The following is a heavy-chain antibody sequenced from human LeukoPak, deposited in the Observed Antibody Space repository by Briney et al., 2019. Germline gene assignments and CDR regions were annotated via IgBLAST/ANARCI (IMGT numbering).Heavy chain of an antibody. J-gene: IGHJ6*03. D-gene: IGHD3-10*01. V-gene: IGHV4-39*07. Sequence: PSETLSLTCTVSGGSISSSSYYWGWIRQPPGKGLEWIGSIYTSGSTNYNPSLKSRVTMSVDTSKNQFSLKLSSVTAADTAVYYCARAVGSGSFQTYYYYMDVWGKGTTVTISS. CDR1: GGSISSSSYY. CDR3: ARAVGSGSFQTYYYYMDV. CDR2: IYTSGST.